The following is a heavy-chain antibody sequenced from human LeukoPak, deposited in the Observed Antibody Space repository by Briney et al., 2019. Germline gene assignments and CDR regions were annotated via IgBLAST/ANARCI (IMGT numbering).Heavy chain of an antibody. CDR3: ARNLGIFFDWAFDP. J-gene: IGHJ5*02. Sequence: SETLSLTCTGSRGSISSGGYYWSWIRQHPGKGLEWIGYIYYSGSTYYNPSLKSRVTISVDTSKNQFSLKLSSVTAADTAVYYCARNLGIFFDWAFDPWGQGTLVTVSS. CDR2: IYYSGST. V-gene: IGHV4-31*03. D-gene: IGHD3-3*02. CDR1: RGSISSGGYY.